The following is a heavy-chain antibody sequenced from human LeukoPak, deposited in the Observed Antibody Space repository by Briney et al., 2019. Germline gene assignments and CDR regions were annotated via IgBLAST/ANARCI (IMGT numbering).Heavy chain of an antibody. CDR2: INQDGTEK. CDR1: GFTFTTYW. J-gene: IGHJ4*02. D-gene: IGHD5-24*01. Sequence: PGESLRLSCAASGFTFTTYWMAWVRQFPGKGGEGVAHINQDGTEKYSVDSGKGRFTISRDNAKNSLYLQMNSLRAEDTAVYYCARDGVRDGLYFDYWGQGTLVTVSS. CDR3: ARDGVRDGLYFDY. V-gene: IGHV3-7*01.